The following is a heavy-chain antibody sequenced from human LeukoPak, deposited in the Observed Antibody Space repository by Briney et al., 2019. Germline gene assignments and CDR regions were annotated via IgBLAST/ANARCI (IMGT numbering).Heavy chain of an antibody. Sequence: GGSLRLSCAASGFTFSKFGMHWVRQTPGKGLEWVALVWNDGSKNYYADSVKGRFTISRDNSKDTLYLLLNSLRTEDTAVYYCAKDWSLGYGCLDYWGQGTLVTVSS. J-gene: IGHJ4*02. V-gene: IGHV3-33*06. CDR1: GFTFSKFG. CDR3: AKDWSLGYGCLDY. D-gene: IGHD5-12*01. CDR2: VWNDGSKN.